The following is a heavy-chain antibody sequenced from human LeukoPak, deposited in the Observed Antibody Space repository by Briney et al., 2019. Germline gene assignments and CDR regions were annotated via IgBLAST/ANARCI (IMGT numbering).Heavy chain of an antibody. Sequence: PGGSLRLSCAASGFTFSSYAMSWVRQAPGKGLEWVSAISKDGGDSYYADPVKGRFAISRDNSKNMLYLQMNSLRAEDTAVYYCAKDEMAVAIFDYWGQGTLVTVSS. CDR3: AKDEMAVAIFDY. D-gene: IGHD6-19*01. CDR2: ISKDGGDS. CDR1: GFTFSSYA. V-gene: IGHV3-23*01. J-gene: IGHJ4*02.